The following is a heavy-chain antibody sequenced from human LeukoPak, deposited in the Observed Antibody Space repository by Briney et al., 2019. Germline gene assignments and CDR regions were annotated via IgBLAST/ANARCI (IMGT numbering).Heavy chain of an antibody. V-gene: IGHV3-23*01. CDR3: AKDRDDYSDPETFNI. Sequence: GGSLRLSCAASGFTFSSYAMIWVRQAPGKGLEWVSAVSGNGGRTYYADSVKGRFTISRDNSKNTLYLQMNSLRAEDTAIYYCAKDRDDYSDPETFNIWGQGTMVTVSP. J-gene: IGHJ3*02. CDR2: VSGNGGRT. CDR1: GFTFSSYA. D-gene: IGHD4-17*01.